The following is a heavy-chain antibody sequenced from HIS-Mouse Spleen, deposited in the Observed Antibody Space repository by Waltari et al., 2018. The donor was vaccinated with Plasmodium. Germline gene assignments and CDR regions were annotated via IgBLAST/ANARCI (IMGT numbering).Heavy chain of an antibody. Sequence: QVQLQESGPGLVKPSETLSLTCTVPGGSISRYYWSWIRQPPGKGLEWIGYIYYSGSTNYNPSLKSRVTISVDTSKNQFSLKLSSVTAADTAVYYCARGPNRDGVGYWGQGTLVTVSS. V-gene: IGHV4-59*01. J-gene: IGHJ4*02. CDR2: IYYSGST. CDR3: ARGPNRDGVGY. CDR1: GGSISRYY.